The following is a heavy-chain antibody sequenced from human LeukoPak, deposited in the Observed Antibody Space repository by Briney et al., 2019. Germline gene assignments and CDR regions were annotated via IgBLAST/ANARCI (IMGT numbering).Heavy chain of an antibody. D-gene: IGHD6-6*01. CDR2: IYYTGST. CDR3: ARTGGTSSPFFDY. CDR1: GGSISSGGYY. V-gene: IGHV4-39*01. Sequence: SSQTLSLTCTVSGGSISSGGYYWSWIRQPPGKGLEWIGTIYYTGSTYYNPSLKSRLTMSVDTSQGQVSLQLSSVTAADTAVYYCARTGGTSSPFFDYWGQGTLVTVSS. J-gene: IGHJ4*02.